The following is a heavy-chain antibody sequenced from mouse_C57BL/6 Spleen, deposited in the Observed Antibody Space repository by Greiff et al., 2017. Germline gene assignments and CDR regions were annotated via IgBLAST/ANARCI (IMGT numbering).Heavy chain of an antibody. CDR3: ARGGYYSNLDY. J-gene: IGHJ2*01. CDR2: ISYDGSN. V-gene: IGHV3-6*01. Sequence: DVKLQESGPGLVKPSQSLSLTCSVTGYSITSGYYWNWIRQFPGNKLEWMGYISYDGSNNYNPSLKNRISITRDTSKNQFFLKLNSVTTEDTATYYCARGGYYSNLDYWSQGTTLTVSS. D-gene: IGHD2-5*01. CDR1: GYSITSGYY.